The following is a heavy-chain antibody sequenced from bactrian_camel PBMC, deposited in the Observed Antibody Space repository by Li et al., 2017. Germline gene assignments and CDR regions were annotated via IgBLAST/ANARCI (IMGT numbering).Heavy chain of an antibody. D-gene: IGHD4*01. CDR1: GYTYNRNC. Sequence: VQLVESGGASVQAGGSLRLSCAASGYTYNRNCMAWFRQAPGKEREGVARIATGSGNTYYADSVKGRFTISQDNAKNTVYLQMNSLKPEDTATYYCAARAYCPDTATMTRPGLYEYWGQGTQVTVS. J-gene: IGHJ4*01. CDR3: AARAYCPDTATMTRPGLYEY. CDR2: IATGSGNT. V-gene: IGHV3S40*01.